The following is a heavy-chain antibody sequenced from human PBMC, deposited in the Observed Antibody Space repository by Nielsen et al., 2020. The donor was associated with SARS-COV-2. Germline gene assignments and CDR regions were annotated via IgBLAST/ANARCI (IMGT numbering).Heavy chain of an antibody. CDR1: GETFTGYW. Sequence: SETLSLTCAVYGETFTGYWWSWIRQPPGKGLEWIGYIYYSGSTNYNPSLKSRVTISVDTSKNQFSLKLSSVTAADTAVYYCARRGDFTLGVFDIWGQGTMVTVSS. J-gene: IGHJ3*02. V-gene: IGHV4-59*08. CDR3: ARRGDFTLGVFDI. D-gene: IGHD4-17*01. CDR2: IYYSGST.